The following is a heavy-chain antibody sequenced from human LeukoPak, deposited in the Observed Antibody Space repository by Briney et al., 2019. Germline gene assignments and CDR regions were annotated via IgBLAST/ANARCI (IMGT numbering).Heavy chain of an antibody. CDR3: ARDRGGYYDSSGYYVRFDP. V-gene: IGHV4-59*01. CDR2: IYYSGST. J-gene: IGHJ5*02. Sequence: ASETLSLTCTVSGGSISSYYWSWIRQPPGKGLEWIGYIYYSGSTNCNPSLESRVTISVDTSKNQFSLKLSSVTAADTAVYYCARDRGGYYDSSGYYVRFDPWGQGTLVTVSS. CDR1: GGSISSYY. D-gene: IGHD3-22*01.